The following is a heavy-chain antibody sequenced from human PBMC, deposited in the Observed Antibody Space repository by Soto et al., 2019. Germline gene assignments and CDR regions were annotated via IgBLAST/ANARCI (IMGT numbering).Heavy chain of an antibody. J-gene: IGHJ4*02. CDR3: ARDKITGLFDY. CDR1: GGSFSGYY. D-gene: IGHD3-10*01. V-gene: IGHV4-34*01. CDR2: INHSGST. Sequence: QVQLQQWGAGLLKPSETLSLTCAVYGGSFSGYYWTWIRQPPGTGLEWIGEINHSGSTHYNPSLKSRVTISVDTSKNQFSLKLTSVTAADTAVYYCARDKITGLFDYWGQGTLDTVSS.